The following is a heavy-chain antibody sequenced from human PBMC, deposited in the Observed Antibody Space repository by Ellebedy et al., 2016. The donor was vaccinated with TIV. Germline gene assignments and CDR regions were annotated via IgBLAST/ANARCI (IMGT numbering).Heavy chain of an antibody. CDR2: LVLVSGNT. J-gene: IGHJ4*02. CDR3: EADPEYSRSSWFDY. Sequence: AASVKVSCKASGYSFSSSAVQWVRQARGQPLEWIGWLVLVSGNTKSAQKFQERVTITRDVSTSTVYMELSSLRSEDTGVYSCEADPEYSRSSWFDYWGQGTLVTVSS. D-gene: IGHD6-6*01. CDR1: GYSFSSSA. V-gene: IGHV1-58*01.